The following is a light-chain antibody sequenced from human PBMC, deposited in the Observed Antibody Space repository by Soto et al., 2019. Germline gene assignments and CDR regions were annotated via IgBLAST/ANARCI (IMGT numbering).Light chain of an antibody. CDR1: QSVTTN. J-gene: IGKJ4*01. Sequence: EIVMTQSPATLSVSPGERATLSCRASQSVTTNLAWYQQKPGQAPRLLISGASTRAPVVPARFSGSGSGTEFTLTISSLQSEDFAVYFCHQYNNWPVTFGGGTKVEIK. CDR3: HQYNNWPVT. V-gene: IGKV3-15*01. CDR2: GAS.